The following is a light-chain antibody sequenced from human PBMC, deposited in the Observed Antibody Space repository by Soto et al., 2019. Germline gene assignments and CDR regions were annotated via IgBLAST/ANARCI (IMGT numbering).Light chain of an antibody. V-gene: IGKV3-11*01. Sequence: EIVLTQSPATLSLSPGERATLSRRASQSVSSYLAWYQQKAGQTPRLLIYDASNRATGIPARFSGSGSGTDFTPTISSLEPEDFAVYYCQQRSNWPRSSTFGQGTRLEIK. J-gene: IGKJ5*01. CDR1: QSVSSY. CDR3: QQRSNWPRSST. CDR2: DAS.